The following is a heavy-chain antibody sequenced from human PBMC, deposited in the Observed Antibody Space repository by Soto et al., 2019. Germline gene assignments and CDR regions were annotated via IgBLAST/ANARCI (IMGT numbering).Heavy chain of an antibody. CDR1: GDFISSYS. D-gene: IGHD3-10*01. Sequence: SETLSLTXTVSGDFISSYSWSWIRQSAGKGLEWIGRIYASGSTNYNPILKSRLTISVDTSKNQFSLKLSSVTAADTAVYYCAVLGDFQSSNHAMDAWGQGTTVTVS. CDR3: AVLGDFQSSNHAMDA. CDR2: IYASGST. V-gene: IGHV4-4*07. J-gene: IGHJ6*02.